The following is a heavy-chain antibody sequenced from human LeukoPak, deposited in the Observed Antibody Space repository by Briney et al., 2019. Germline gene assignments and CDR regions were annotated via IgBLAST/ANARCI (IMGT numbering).Heavy chain of an antibody. CDR3: ASLTPSDGMDV. D-gene: IGHD2-21*02. J-gene: IGHJ6*02. CDR2: ISDRGST. CDR1: SGSFSYYY. V-gene: IGHV4-59*08. Sequence: SESLSLTCTVSSGSFSYYYWSWIRQPPGKGLEFMGYISDRGSTNYSPSLKSRVTISEDTSKTHFSLRLTSVTAADTAVYYCASLTPSDGMDVWGQGTTVTVSS.